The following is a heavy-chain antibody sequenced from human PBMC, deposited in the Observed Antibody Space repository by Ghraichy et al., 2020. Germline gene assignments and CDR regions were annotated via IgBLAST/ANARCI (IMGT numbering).Heavy chain of an antibody. J-gene: IGHJ4*02. CDR1: GFTFSLYA. D-gene: IGHD2-2*01. Sequence: GGSLRLSCAASGFTFSLYAMSWVRQAPGKGLEWVSAIKDSGAGTYYADSVKGRFTISRDNSKNTLYLQMNSLTAEDTAVYYWARLTSSNWGQGTLVTVSS. CDR3: ARLTSSN. V-gene: IGHV3-23*01. CDR2: IKDSGAGT.